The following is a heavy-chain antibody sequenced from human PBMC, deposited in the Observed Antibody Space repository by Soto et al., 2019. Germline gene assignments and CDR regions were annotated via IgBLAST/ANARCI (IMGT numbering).Heavy chain of an antibody. CDR2: INHSGST. Sequence: SETLSLTCAVYGGSFSGYYWSWIRQPPGKGLEWIGEINHSGSTNYNPSLKSRVTISVDTSKNQFSLKLSSVTAADTAVYYCARAQRSSSRGGFDYWGQGTLVTVSS. CDR1: GGSFSGYY. V-gene: IGHV4-34*01. CDR3: ARAQRSSSRGGFDY. D-gene: IGHD6-13*01. J-gene: IGHJ4*02.